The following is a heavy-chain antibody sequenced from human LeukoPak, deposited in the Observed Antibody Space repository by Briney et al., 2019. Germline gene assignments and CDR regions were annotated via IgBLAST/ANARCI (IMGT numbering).Heavy chain of an antibody. CDR1: GFTFSSYG. D-gene: IGHD6-13*01. V-gene: IGHV3-33*01. CDR3: ARDRGSSSWYYFDY. Sequence: PGRSLRLSCAASGFTFSSYGMHWVRQAPGKGLEWVAVIWYDGSNKYYADSVKGRFIISRDNSKNTLYLQMNSLRAEDTAVYYCARDRGSSSWYYFDYWGQGTMVTVSS. CDR2: IWYDGSNK. J-gene: IGHJ4*03.